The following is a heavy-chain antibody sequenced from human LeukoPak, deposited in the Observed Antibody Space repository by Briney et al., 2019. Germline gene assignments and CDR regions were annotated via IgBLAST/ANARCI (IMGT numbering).Heavy chain of an antibody. Sequence: SETLSLTCSVSGGSISSYYWSWIRQPAGKGLEWIGRIYTSGSTNYNPSLKSRVTMSVDTSKNQFSLKLSSVTAADTAVYYCVPYYYDSSGYYYAPGWGQGTLVTVSS. V-gene: IGHV4-4*07. CDR1: GGSISSYY. CDR2: IYTSGST. J-gene: IGHJ4*02. CDR3: VPYYYDSSGYYYAPG. D-gene: IGHD3-22*01.